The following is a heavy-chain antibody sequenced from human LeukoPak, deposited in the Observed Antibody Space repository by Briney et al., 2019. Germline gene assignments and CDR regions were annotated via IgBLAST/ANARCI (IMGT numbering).Heavy chain of an antibody. CDR1: GYTFTGYY. CDR3: ARDSGSSFRVDAFDI. CDR2: INPDSGGT. Sequence: ASLKVSCKASGYTFTGYYMHWVRQAPGQGLEWMGWINPDSGGTNYAQKFQGRVTMTRDTSISTAYMDLSRLRSDDTAVYYCARDSGSSFRVDAFDIWGQGTMVTVSS. V-gene: IGHV1-2*02. J-gene: IGHJ3*02. D-gene: IGHD1-26*01.